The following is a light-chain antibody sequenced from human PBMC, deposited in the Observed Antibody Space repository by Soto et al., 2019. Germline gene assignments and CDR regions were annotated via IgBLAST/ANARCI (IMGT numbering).Light chain of an antibody. CDR2: DVS. Sequence: QSVLTQPASVSGSPGQSITISCTGTTSGVGGYNYVSWYQQHPGKAPKLMIYDVSNRPSGVSNRFSGSKSGNTASLTISGLEADDEADYCCSSYTSSSTLVFGGGTKLTVL. CDR1: TSGVGGYNY. CDR3: SSYTSSSTLV. J-gene: IGLJ2*01. V-gene: IGLV2-14*01.